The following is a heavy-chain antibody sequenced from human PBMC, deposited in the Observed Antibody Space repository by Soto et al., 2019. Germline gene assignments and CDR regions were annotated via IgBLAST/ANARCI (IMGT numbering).Heavy chain of an antibody. V-gene: IGHV3-23*01. CDR2: ISGSGT. CDR3: AKAGPLDTTGYYLYHLDY. J-gene: IGHJ4*02. D-gene: IGHD3-22*01. Sequence: EVQLLESGGGLVQPGGSLRLSCAASGFSFSNYAMTWVRQVPGKGLEWVSGISGSGTYYADSVKGRFTISRDDSKNSLFLQMNSLRAEDTAVYYCAKAGPLDTTGYYLYHLDYWGQGTLVTVSS. CDR1: GFSFSNYA.